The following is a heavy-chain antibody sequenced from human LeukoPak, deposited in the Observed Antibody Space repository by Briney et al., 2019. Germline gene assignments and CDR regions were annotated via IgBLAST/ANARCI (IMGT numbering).Heavy chain of an antibody. J-gene: IGHJ4*02. D-gene: IGHD1-20*01. CDR3: ARGNWNAFDY. CDR2: ISSSSNYI. V-gene: IGHV3-21*01. CDR1: GFTFSSYS. Sequence: GGSLRLSCAASGFTFSSYSMNWVRQAPGKGLEWVSSISSSSNYIYYADSVKGRFTISRDNAKNSLFLQMNSLRSDDTAVYYCARGNWNAFDYWGRGTLVTVSS.